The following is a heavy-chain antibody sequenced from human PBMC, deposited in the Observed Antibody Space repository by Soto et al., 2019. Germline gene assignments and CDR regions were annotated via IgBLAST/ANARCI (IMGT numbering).Heavy chain of an antibody. J-gene: IGHJ4*02. Sequence: EVQLLESGGGLVQPGGSLRLSCAASGFTFRSYAMNWVRQAPGKGLEWVSAISGSDGSTYYADSVKGRFTISRDNSKNTLYLQMNSLRAEDTARYYCAKLSSAYHYPPAVSYFDCLGQGTLVTVSS. CDR1: GFTFRSYA. CDR2: ISGSDGST. D-gene: IGHD3-22*01. CDR3: AKLSSAYHYPPAVSYFDC. V-gene: IGHV3-23*01.